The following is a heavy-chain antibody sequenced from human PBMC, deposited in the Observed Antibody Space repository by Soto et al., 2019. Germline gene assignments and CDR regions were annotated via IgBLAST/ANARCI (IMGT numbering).Heavy chain of an antibody. Sequence: PSETLSLTCTVSGGSISSYYWSWIRQPPGKGLEWIGYIYYSGSTNYNPSLKSRVTISVDTSKNQFSLKLSSVTAADTAVYYCARALFRWGNWFGPWGQGTLVTVSS. CDR1: GGSISSYY. CDR2: IYYSGST. J-gene: IGHJ5*02. D-gene: IGHD3-16*01. CDR3: ARALFRWGNWFGP. V-gene: IGHV4-59*01.